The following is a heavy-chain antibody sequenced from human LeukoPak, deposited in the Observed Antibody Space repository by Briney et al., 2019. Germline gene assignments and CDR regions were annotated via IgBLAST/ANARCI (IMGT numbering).Heavy chain of an antibody. V-gene: IGHV5-51*01. CDR3: ARWASPYCSSTSCYTGNWFDP. CDR2: IYPGDSDT. Sequence: GESLKISCKGSGYSFTSYWIGWVRQMPGKGLEWMGIIYPGDSDTRYSPSFQGQVTISADKSISTAYLQWSSLKAWDTAMYYCARWASPYCSSTSCYTGNWFDPWGQGTLVTVSS. D-gene: IGHD2-2*02. CDR1: GYSFTSYW. J-gene: IGHJ5*02.